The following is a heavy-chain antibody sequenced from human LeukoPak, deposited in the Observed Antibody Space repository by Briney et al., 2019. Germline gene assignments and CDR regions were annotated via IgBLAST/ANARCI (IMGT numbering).Heavy chain of an antibody. CDR2: ISYDGSNK. CDR3: AREADGDYDY. D-gene: IGHD4-17*01. Sequence: GRSPRLSCAASGFTFSSYAMHWVRQAPGKGLEWVAVISYDGSNKYYADSVKGRFTISRDNSKNTLYLQMNSLRAEDTAVYYCAREADGDYDYWGQGTLVTVSS. CDR1: GFTFSSYA. V-gene: IGHV3-30-3*01. J-gene: IGHJ4*02.